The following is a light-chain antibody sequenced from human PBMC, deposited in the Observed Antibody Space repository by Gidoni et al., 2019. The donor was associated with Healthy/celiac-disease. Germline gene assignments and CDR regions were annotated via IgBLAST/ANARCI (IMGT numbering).Light chain of an antibody. Sequence: DIVMTQSPDSLAVSLAERATINCKSSQSVLYSSNNKNYLAWYQQKPGQPPKLLIYWASTRESGVPDRFSGSGSGTDFTLTISSLQAEDVAVYYCQQYYSTPPTFXQXTKVEIK. J-gene: IGKJ1*01. CDR1: QSVLYSSNNKNY. V-gene: IGKV4-1*01. CDR2: WAS. CDR3: QQYYSTPPT.